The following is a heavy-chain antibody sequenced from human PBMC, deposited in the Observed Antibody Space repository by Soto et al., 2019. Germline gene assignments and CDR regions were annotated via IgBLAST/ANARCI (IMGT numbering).Heavy chain of an antibody. V-gene: IGHV1-18*01. Sequence: ASVKVSCKASGYTFTSYGISWVRQAPGQGLEWMGWISAYNGNTNYAQKLQGRVTMTTDTSTSTAYMELRSLRSDDTAVYYCAGTLSGYSDDAFDIWGQGTMVTVS. CDR1: GYTFTSYG. D-gene: IGHD3-3*01. CDR3: AGTLSGYSDDAFDI. J-gene: IGHJ3*02. CDR2: ISAYNGNT.